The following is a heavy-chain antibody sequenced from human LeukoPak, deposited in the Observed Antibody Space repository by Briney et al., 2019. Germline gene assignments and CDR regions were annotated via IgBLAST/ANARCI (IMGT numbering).Heavy chain of an antibody. CDR2: INPSGGST. Sequence: GASVKVSCKASGYTFTSYGISWVRQAPGQGLEWMGIINPSGGSTSYAQKFQGRVTMTRDMSTSTVYMELSSLRSEDTAVYYCASREGYCSGGSCPEYYFDYWGQGTLVTVSS. CDR1: GYTFTSYG. J-gene: IGHJ4*02. D-gene: IGHD2-15*01. CDR3: ASREGYCSGGSCPEYYFDY. V-gene: IGHV1-46*01.